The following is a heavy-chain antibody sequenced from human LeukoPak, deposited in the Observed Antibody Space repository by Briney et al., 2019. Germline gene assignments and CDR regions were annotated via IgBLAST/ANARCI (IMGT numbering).Heavy chain of an antibody. Sequence: PGGSLRLSCVASGFTFTSSDFNWIRQAPGKGLEWLSTITRSASNLYYADSVKGRFTTSRDDAKDSVYLQMESLRVEDTAIYYCARNIDSWGQGTLVIVSS. CDR2: ITRSASNL. V-gene: IGHV3-21*01. J-gene: IGHJ4*02. CDR3: ARNIDS. CDR1: GFTFTSSD.